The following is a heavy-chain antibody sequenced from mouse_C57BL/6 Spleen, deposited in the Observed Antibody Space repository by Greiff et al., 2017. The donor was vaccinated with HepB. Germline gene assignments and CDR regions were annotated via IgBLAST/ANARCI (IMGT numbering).Heavy chain of an antibody. CDR2: INPSNGGT. CDR3: ARFLNWVGFFDY. CDR1: GYTFTSYW. V-gene: IGHV1-53*01. J-gene: IGHJ2*01. D-gene: IGHD4-1*01. Sequence: VQLQQPGTELVKPGASVKLSCKASGYTFTSYWMHWVKQRPGQGLEWIGNINPSNGGTNYNEKFKSKATLTVDKSSSTAYMQRSSLTSEDSAFYVCARFLNWVGFFDYWGQGTTRTVSS.